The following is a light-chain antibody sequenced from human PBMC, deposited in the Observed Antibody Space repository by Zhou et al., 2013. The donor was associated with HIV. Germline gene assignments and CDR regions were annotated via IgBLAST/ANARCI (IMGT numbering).Light chain of an antibody. CDR1: QGISTY. V-gene: IGKV1-9*01. CDR2: AAS. Sequence: IQLTQSPSSLAASVGDTVTITCRASQGISTYLVWYQQKPGKAPKLLIYAASTLQSGVPSRFSGGGSGTEFTLTISSLQPEDFATYYCQQSNSFPRTFGQGTKVEIK. J-gene: IGKJ1*01. CDR3: QQSNSFPRT.